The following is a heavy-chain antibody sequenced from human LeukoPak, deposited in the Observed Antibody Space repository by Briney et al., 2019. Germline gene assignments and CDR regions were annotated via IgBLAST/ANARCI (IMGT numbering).Heavy chain of an antibody. CDR1: GGSFSGYY. CDR2: INHSGST. CDR3: ARGRSIAARRWFDP. V-gene: IGHV4-34*01. D-gene: IGHD6-6*01. J-gene: IGHJ5*02. Sequence: KASETLSLTCAVYGGSFSGYYWSWIRQPPGKGLEWIGEINHSGSTNYNPSLKSRVTISVDTSKNQFSLKLSSVTAADTAVYYCARGRSIAARRWFDPWGQGTLVTVSS.